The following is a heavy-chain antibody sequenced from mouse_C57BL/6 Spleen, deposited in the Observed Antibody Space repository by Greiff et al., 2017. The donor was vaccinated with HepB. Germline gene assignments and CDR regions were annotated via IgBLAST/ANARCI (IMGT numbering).Heavy chain of an antibody. V-gene: IGHV1-59*01. CDR1: GYTFTSYW. Sequence: QVQLQQPGAELVRPGTSVKLSCKASGYTFTSYWMHWVKQRPGQGLEWIGVIDPSDSYTNYNQKFKGKATLTVDTSSSTAYMQLSSLTSEDSAVYYCARRSDMDYWGQGTSVTVSS. CDR3: ARRSDMDY. CDR2: IDPSDSYT. J-gene: IGHJ4*01.